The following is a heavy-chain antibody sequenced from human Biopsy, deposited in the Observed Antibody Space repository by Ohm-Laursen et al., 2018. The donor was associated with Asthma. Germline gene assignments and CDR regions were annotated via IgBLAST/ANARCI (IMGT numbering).Heavy chain of an antibody. D-gene: IGHD3-22*01. CDR3: AKVRSDWVITESFDY. Sequence: SLRLSCAASGFKFDEYTMHWVRQAPGKGLEWVSGISWNSATIGYADSVEGRFTISRDNAQNSVFLHMDSLRPEDTAFYYCAKVRSDWVITESFDYWGQGVPVTVSS. J-gene: IGHJ4*02. V-gene: IGHV3-9*01. CDR2: ISWNSATI. CDR1: GFKFDEYT.